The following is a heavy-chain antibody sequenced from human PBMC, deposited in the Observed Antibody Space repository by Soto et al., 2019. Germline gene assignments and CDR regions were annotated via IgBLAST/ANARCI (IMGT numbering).Heavy chain of an antibody. D-gene: IGHD6-19*01. Sequence: PGGSLRLSCAASGFTFSNYPMGWVRQAPEKGLEWVSSISGSGGSTFYPDSVKGRFTISRDNSKNTLFLQMNSLRVEDTAVYYCAQAGEPALAVSGVWGQGTLVTVSS. CDR1: GFTFSNYP. V-gene: IGHV3-23*01. CDR2: ISGSGGST. J-gene: IGHJ4*02. CDR3: AQAGEPALAVSGV.